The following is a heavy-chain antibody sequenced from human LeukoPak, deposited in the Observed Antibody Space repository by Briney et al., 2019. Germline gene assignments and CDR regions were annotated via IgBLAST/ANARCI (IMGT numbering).Heavy chain of an antibody. D-gene: IGHD1-26*01. CDR2: IYSGGST. CDR3: ARYGMGAMRGFDY. V-gene: IGHV3-53*01. J-gene: IGHJ4*02. Sequence: PGGSLRLSCAASGFTVSSTYMSWVRQAPGKGLEWVSAIYSGGSTYYADSVKGRFTISRDNSKNTLDLQMNSLRAEDTAVYYCARYGMGAMRGFDYWGQGTLVTVSS. CDR1: GFTVSSTY.